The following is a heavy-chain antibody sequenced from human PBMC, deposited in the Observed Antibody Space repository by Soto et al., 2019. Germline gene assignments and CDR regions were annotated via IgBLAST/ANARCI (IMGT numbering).Heavy chain of an antibody. Sequence: EVHLVESGGGLSQPGGSLRLSCVASGFTFSSSWMHWVRQAPGKGLVWVSGINADGSDTRYVDSVKGRFTISRDNAKNTLYLQVNTLRAEDTAVYYCARAAQFNYGGNSAFDFWGQGTLVTVSS. J-gene: IGHJ4*02. D-gene: IGHD4-17*01. V-gene: IGHV3-74*01. CDR2: INADGSDT. CDR3: ARAAQFNYGGNSAFDF. CDR1: GFTFSSSW.